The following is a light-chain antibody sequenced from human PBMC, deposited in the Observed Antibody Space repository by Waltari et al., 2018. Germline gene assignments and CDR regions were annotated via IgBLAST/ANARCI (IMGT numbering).Light chain of an antibody. Sequence: QTALTQPASVSGSPGQSITITCTATHHDVGGDNHVSRYPQHPGKAPKLMIYDVSSRPSGVSNRFSGSKSVNTASLTISGLQAEDEADYYCSSYISSSTLELFGGGTSLTVL. CDR1: HHDVGGDNH. CDR3: SSYISSSTLEL. J-gene: IGLJ2*01. V-gene: IGLV2-14*03. CDR2: DVS.